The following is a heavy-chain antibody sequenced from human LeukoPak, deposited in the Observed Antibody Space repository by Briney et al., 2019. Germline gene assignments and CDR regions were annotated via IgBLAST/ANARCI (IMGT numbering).Heavy chain of an antibody. CDR3: ARDAMSAFDY. D-gene: IGHD6-25*01. CDR2: TYFRSKWNN. Sequence: SQTLSLTCAISGDNVFSNSVAWNWIRQSPSRGLEWLGRTYFRSKWNNDYALSVKSRITINLDTAKNHLSLQLNSVTPEDTAVYYCARDAMSAFDYWGQGTLVTVSS. J-gene: IGHJ4*02. V-gene: IGHV6-1*01. CDR1: GDNVFSNSVA.